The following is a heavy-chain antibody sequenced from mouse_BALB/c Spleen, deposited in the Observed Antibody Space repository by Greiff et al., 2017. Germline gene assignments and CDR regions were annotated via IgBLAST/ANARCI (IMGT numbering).Heavy chain of an antibody. CDR3: ATYGNYDYAMDY. CDR2: ISSGGST. CDR1: GFTFSSYA. D-gene: IGHD2-1*01. V-gene: IGHV5-6-5*01. J-gene: IGHJ4*01. Sequence: EVKLVESGGGLVKPGGSLKLSCAASGFTFSSYAMSWVRQTPEKRLEWVASISSGGSTYYPDSVKGRFTISRDNARNILYLQMSSLRSEDTAMYYCATYGNYDYAMDYWGQGTSVTVSS.